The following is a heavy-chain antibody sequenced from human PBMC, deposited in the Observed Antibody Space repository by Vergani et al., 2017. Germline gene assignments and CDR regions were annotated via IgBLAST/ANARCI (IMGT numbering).Heavy chain of an antibody. J-gene: IGHJ6*02. V-gene: IGHV4-59*01. CDR2: IYYSGST. Sequence: QVQLQESGPGLVKPSETLSLTCTVPGGPISSYYWSWIRQPPGKGLEWIGYIYYSGSTNYNPSLKSRVTISVDTSKNQFSLKLSSVTAADTAVYYCAIGAYYYGSGSYVVTYGMDVWGQGTTVTVSS. CDR1: GGPISSYY. D-gene: IGHD3-10*01. CDR3: AIGAYYYGSGSYVVTYGMDV.